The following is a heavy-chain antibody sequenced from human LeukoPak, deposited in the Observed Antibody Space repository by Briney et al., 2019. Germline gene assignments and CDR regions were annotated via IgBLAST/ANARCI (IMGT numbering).Heavy chain of an antibody. CDR3: ARVYYGSGSPNYYGMDV. CDR2: IIPIFGTA. Sequence: SVKVSCQASGGTFSSYAISWVRQAPGQGLEWMGGIIPIFGTANYAQKFQGRVTITADKSTSTAYMELSSLRSEDTAVYYCARVYYGSGSPNYYGMDVWGKGTTVTVSS. J-gene: IGHJ6*04. V-gene: IGHV1-69*06. CDR1: GGTFSSYA. D-gene: IGHD3-10*01.